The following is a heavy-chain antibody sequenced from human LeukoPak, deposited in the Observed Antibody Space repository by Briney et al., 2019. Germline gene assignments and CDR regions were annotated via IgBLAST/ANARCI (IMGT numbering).Heavy chain of an antibody. D-gene: IGHD1-26*01. CDR3: ARGEDFKSSRFDL. J-gene: IGHJ5*02. V-gene: IGHV4-59*11. Sequence: PSETLSLTRAVSGGSISSHYWNWIRQPPGKGLEWIGYIYNSGTIEYNPSLESRVTISEDTSKNDFSLKLTSVTAADTAVYYCARGEDFKSSRFDLWGQGTLVTVSS. CDR1: GGSISSHY. CDR2: IYNSGTI.